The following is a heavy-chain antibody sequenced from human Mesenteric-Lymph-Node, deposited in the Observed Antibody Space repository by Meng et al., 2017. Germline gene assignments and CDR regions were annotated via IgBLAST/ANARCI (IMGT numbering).Heavy chain of an antibody. V-gene: IGHV3-21*01. CDR1: GFTFSRYT. CDR2: ISSSGNYI. J-gene: IGHJ4*02. Sequence: EGAVGESGGGLGKPGGSQRLSCAASGFTFSRYTMNWVRQAPGKGLEWVSSISSSGNYIYYADSMKGRFTISRDNAKNSLYLQLNNLSAEDTAMYYCARDVGYFDSWGQGTLVTVSS. CDR3: ARDVGYFDS.